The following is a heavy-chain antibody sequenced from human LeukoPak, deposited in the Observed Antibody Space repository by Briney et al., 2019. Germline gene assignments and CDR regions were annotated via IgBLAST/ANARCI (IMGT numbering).Heavy chain of an antibody. J-gene: IGHJ4*02. D-gene: IGHD3-22*01. V-gene: IGHV3-23*01. Sequence: PGGSLRLSCAASGFTFSNYAMNWVRQAPGEGLEWVSGISANGDTTYYVDSVRGRFTISRDNSKNSVFLQMNSLRDADTAVYYCVKDFWPARDGGGYYSPFEYWGEGTLVTVSS. CDR1: GFTFSNYA. CDR2: ISANGDTT. CDR3: VKDFWPARDGGGYYSPFEY.